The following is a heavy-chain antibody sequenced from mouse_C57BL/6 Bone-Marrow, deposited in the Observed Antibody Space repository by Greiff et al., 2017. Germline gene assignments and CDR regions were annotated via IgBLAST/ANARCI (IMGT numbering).Heavy chain of an antibody. D-gene: IGHD1-1*01. Sequence: EVQRVESGPELVKPGASVKISCKASGYSFTDYNMNWVKQSNGKSLEWIGVINPNYGTTSYNQKFKGKATLTVDQSSSTAYMQLNSLTSEDSAVYYCARYPYYGSSPWYFDVWGTGTTVTVSS. CDR2: INPNYGTT. J-gene: IGHJ1*03. CDR3: ARYPYYGSSPWYFDV. CDR1: GYSFTDYN. V-gene: IGHV1-39*01.